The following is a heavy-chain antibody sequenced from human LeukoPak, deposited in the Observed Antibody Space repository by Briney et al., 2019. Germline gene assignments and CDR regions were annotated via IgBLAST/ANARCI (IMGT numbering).Heavy chain of an antibody. CDR1: GFTFSSYS. CDR2: ITGSGGTT. V-gene: IGHV3-23*01. Sequence: LSGGSLRLSCAASGFTFSSYSMTWVRQAPGKGLEWVSGITGSGGTTSYADSVKGRFTISRDNAKNTLYLQMNSLRAEDTAVYYCARESSYGMDVWGQGTTVTVSS. CDR3: ARESSYGMDV. J-gene: IGHJ6*02.